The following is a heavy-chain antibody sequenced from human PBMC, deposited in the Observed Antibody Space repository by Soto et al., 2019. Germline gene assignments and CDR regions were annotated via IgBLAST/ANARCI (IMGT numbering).Heavy chain of an antibody. V-gene: IGHV3-15*01. Sequence: GGSLRLSCAASGFSFRNAWMSWVRQAPGKGLEWVGRIKSKTDGGTTDYAAPVKGRFTISRDNSKNTLYLQMNSLKTEDTAVYYCRLDYFYYGMDVWGQGTTVTVSS. CDR1: GFSFRNAW. CDR2: IKSKTDGGTT. CDR3: RLDYFYYGMDV. J-gene: IGHJ6*02.